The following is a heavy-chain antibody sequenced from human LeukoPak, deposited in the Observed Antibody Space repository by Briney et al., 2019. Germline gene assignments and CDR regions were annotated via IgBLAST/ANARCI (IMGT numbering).Heavy chain of an antibody. CDR1: GGSFSGYY. Sequence: SETLSLTCAVYGGSFSGYYWSWIRQPPGKGLEWIGEINHSGSTNYNPSLKSRVTISVDTSKNQFSLKLSSVTAADTAVYYCARDPTGYSSSWYGYYYYGMDVWGQGTTVTVSS. CDR2: INHSGST. V-gene: IGHV4-34*01. J-gene: IGHJ6*02. CDR3: ARDPTGYSSSWYGYYYYGMDV. D-gene: IGHD6-13*01.